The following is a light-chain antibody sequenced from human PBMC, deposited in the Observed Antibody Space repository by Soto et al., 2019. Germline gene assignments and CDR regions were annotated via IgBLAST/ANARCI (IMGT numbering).Light chain of an antibody. CDR1: SSDVGKYNY. J-gene: IGLJ2*01. CDR3: SSYTGSSTNTVV. CDR2: EVS. V-gene: IGLV2-14*01. Sequence: QSALTQPASVSGSPGQSITISCTGTSSDVGKYNYVSWYQQHPAKAPKLMIFEVSNRPSGVSNRFSGSKSGNTASLTISGLQAEDEAEYYCSSYTGSSTNTVVFGVGTKLTVL.